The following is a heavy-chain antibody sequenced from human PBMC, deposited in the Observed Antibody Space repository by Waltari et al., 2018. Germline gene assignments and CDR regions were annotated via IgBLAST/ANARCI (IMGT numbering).Heavy chain of an antibody. Sequence: QVQLVQSGAEVKKPGASVKVSCKASGYTFTGYYMHWVRQAPGQGLEWMGWINPNSGGTNYAQKFQGRVTMTRDTSISTAYMELSRLRSDDTAVYYCARDFLDIVVVVAAMKAAHNWFDPWGQGTLVTVSS. V-gene: IGHV1-2*02. J-gene: IGHJ5*02. CDR2: INPNSGGT. CDR1: GYTFTGYY. CDR3: ARDFLDIVVVVAAMKAAHNWFDP. D-gene: IGHD2-15*01.